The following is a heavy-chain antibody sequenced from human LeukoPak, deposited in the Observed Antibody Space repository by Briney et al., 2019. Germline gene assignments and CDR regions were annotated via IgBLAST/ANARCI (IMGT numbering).Heavy chain of an antibody. J-gene: IGHJ6*03. CDR2: IYYSGST. D-gene: IGHD1-26*01. Sequence: SETLSLTCTVSGGSISSYYWSWIRQPPGKGLEWIGYIYYSGSTNYNPSLKSRVTISVDTSKNQFSLKLSSVTAADTAVYYCAREGVLRRELLGGYYYYYMDVWGKGTTVTVSS. V-gene: IGHV4-59*01. CDR3: AREGVLRRELLGGYYYYYMDV. CDR1: GGSISSYY.